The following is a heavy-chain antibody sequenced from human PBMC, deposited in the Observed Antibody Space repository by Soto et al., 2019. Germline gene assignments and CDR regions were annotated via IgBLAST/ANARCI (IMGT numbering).Heavy chain of an antibody. CDR3: TTDGGWLRASGYGMDV. CDR1: GFTFSKAG. D-gene: IGHD5-12*01. J-gene: IGHJ6*02. Sequence: GGSLRLSCAASGFTFSKAGMNWVRQAPGKGLEWVGRIKSKIHGGTTDYAAPVKGRFTISRDDSKNTLYLQMNSLKTEDTAVYYCTTDGGWLRASGYGMDVWGQGTTVTVSS. CDR2: IKSKIHGGTT. V-gene: IGHV3-15*07.